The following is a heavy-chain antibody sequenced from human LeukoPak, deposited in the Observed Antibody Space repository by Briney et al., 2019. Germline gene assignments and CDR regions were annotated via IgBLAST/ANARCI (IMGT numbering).Heavy chain of an antibody. V-gene: IGHV4-59*08. D-gene: IGHD3-16*01. CDR3: ARRGTPYYYYYMDV. CDR1: GGSMNTYY. Sequence: PSETLSLTCTVSGGSMNTYYWSWIRQSPENGLEFIGYIYSSGTSDYNPSLKSRVVISLDTSKSQFSLKTKSVTAADTAVYYCARRGTPYYYYYMDVWGSGTTVTVSS. CDR2: IYSSGTS. J-gene: IGHJ6*03.